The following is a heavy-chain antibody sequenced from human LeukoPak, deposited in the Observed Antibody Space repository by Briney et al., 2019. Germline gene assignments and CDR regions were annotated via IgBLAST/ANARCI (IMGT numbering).Heavy chain of an antibody. CDR2: IYYIGST. CDR1: GDSVSRSSYY. D-gene: IGHD3-22*01. Sequence: PSETLSLTCTVSGDSVSRSSYYVTWIRQPPGKGVEWIGYIYYIGSTNYNPSLESRLTMSVDTSKNQFSLRLSSVIAADTAVYEGVSYYHTTGSFDYWGQETLVTVSS. CDR3: VSYYHTTGSFDY. J-gene: IGHJ4*02. V-gene: IGHV4-61*01.